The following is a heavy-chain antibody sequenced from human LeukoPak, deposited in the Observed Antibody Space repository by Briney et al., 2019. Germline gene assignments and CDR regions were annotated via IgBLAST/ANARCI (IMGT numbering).Heavy chain of an antibody. J-gene: IGHJ4*02. D-gene: IGHD4-17*01. Sequence: GGSLRLSCAASGFTFSSYAMSWARQAPGKGLEWVSSISSSSSYIYYADSVKGRFTISRDNAKNSLYLQMNSLRAEDTAVYYCARVFQYYGDYSSPHWGQGNLVTVSS. V-gene: IGHV3-21*01. CDR2: ISSSSSYI. CDR1: GFTFSSYA. CDR3: ARVFQYYGDYSSPH.